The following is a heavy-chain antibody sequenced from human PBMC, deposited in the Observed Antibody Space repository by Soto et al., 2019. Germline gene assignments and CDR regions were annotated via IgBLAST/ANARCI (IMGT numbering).Heavy chain of an antibody. CDR2: ISSNSATI. Sequence: EVQLVESGGGLVQPGRSLRLSCVASGFIADDYAMHWVRQAPGKGLEWVSGISSNSATINYADSVKGRFTISRDKAKNAFFPQRIGLRPDDTALDSCVKDMQWGGMTQIHYFESWGQGTLVTVSS. CDR3: VKDMQWGGMTQIHYFES. J-gene: IGHJ4*02. CDR1: GFIADDYA. D-gene: IGHD3-16*01. V-gene: IGHV3-9*02.